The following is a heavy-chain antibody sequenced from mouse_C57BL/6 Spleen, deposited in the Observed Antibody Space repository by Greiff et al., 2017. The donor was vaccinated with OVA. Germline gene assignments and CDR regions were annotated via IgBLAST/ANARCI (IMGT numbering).Heavy chain of an antibody. CDR3: AREVIYYYGSSYPYYAMDY. Sequence: QVQLKQSGAELVRPGASVKLSCKASGYTFTDYYINWVKQRPGQGLEWIARIYPGSGNTYYNEKFKGKATLTAEKSSSTAYMQLSSLTSEDSAVYFCAREVIYYYGSSYPYYAMDYWGQGTSVTVSS. D-gene: IGHD1-1*01. J-gene: IGHJ4*01. V-gene: IGHV1-76*01. CDR2: IYPGSGNT. CDR1: GYTFTDYY.